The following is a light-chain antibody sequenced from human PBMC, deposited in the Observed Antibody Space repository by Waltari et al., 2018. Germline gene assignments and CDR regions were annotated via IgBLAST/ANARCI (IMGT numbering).Light chain of an antibody. J-gene: IGKJ2*01. Sequence: DIVMTQSPDSLAVSLGERATVNCKSSQSVFYSSNNKNYLAWYQQKPRQPPKLLIYWASARESWVPDRFSGSGSGTDFTLTISSLQAEDVAVYYCQQYYSIPYTFGQGTKLEIK. CDR2: WAS. CDR1: QSVFYSSNNKNY. V-gene: IGKV4-1*01. CDR3: QQYYSIPYT.